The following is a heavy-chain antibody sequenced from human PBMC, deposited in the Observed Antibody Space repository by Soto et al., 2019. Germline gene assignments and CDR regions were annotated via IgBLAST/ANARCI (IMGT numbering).Heavy chain of an antibody. V-gene: IGHV4-31*03. Sequence: QVQLQEPGPGLVRPSQTLSLTCTVSGDSIRSGTYSWTWIRQHPGKGLEWIGVIYNSGTTYYNPSLKSRVNISSDTSKNQFSLKMSSVTAADTAIYYCARDSSWRGYCDLWGQGTLVTVSS. J-gene: IGHJ4*02. CDR2: IYNSGTT. D-gene: IGHD3-3*01. CDR1: GDSIRSGTYS. CDR3: ARDSSWRGYCDL.